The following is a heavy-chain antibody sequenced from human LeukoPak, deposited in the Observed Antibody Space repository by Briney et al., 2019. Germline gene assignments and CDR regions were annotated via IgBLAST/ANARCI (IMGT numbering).Heavy chain of an antibody. V-gene: IGHV5-51*01. CDR3: ARSLYRVHTWFDY. CDR2: IYPGHSDT. D-gene: IGHD3-16*02. J-gene: IGHJ4*02. CDR1: GYSFTSYW. Sequence: GESLKISCKGSGYSFTSYWIGWVRQMPGKGLEGMGIIYPGHSDTRDSPSFQGQVTISADKSISTAYLQWSSLKASDTAMYYCARSLYRVHTWFDYWGQGTLVTVSS.